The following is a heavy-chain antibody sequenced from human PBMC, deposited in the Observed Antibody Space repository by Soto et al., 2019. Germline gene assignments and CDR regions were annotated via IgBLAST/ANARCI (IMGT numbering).Heavy chain of an antibody. J-gene: IGHJ3*02. CDR3: AREVIWPATSDAFDI. D-gene: IGHD1-26*01. Sequence: QVQLQESGPGLVKPSQTLSVTCTVSGGSLSSDNFFWSWVRQHPETGLEWVGYIYHTGAAYYNPSLKSRLTISLDTSKNRFSLRLISVTAADTAVYYCAREVIWPATSDAFDIWGQGTMVTVSS. V-gene: IGHV4-31*03. CDR1: GGSLSSDNFF. CDR2: IYHTGAA.